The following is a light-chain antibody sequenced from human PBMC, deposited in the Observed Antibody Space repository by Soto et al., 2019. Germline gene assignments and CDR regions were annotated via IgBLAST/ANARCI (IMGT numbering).Light chain of an antibody. J-gene: IGLJ1*01. CDR2: GNS. CDR1: SSNIGAGDD. CDR3: QSYDSSLSEYV. Sequence: QPVLTQPPSVSGAPGKRFTISVTGRSSNIGAGDDVHRYQQLPGTAPNLLIYGNSNRPSGVPDRFSGSKSGTSASLAITGLPAEDEADDDCQSYDSSLSEYVFATGTHLTV. V-gene: IGLV1-40*01.